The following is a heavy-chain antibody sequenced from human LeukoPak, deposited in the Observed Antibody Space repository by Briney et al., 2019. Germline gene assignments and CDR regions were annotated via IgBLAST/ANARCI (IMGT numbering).Heavy chain of an antibody. CDR1: GGSISSYY. Sequence: SETLSLXCTVSGGSISSYYWSWIRQPPGKGLEWIGYIYYSGSTNYNPSLKSRVTISVDTSKNQFSQKLSSVTAADTAVYYCARGYNWFDPWGQGTLVTVSS. J-gene: IGHJ5*02. CDR2: IYYSGST. V-gene: IGHV4-59*01. CDR3: ARGYNWFDP.